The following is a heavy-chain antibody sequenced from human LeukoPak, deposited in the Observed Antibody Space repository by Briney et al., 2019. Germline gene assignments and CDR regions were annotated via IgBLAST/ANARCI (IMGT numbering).Heavy chain of an antibody. Sequence: PSETLSLTCTVSGGSISSYYWSWIRQPAGKGLEWIGRIHTRGSTNYNPSLKSRVTMSVDTSKNQFSLKLSSVTAADTAVYYCARDTRAAGSGSYYTYGMDVWGQGTTVTVSS. V-gene: IGHV4-4*07. D-gene: IGHD3-10*01. CDR3: ARDTRAAGSGSYYTYGMDV. CDR1: GGSISSYY. J-gene: IGHJ6*02. CDR2: IHTRGST.